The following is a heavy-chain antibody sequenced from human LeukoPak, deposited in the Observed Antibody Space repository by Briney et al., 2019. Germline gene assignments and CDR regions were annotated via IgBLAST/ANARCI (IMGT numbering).Heavy chain of an antibody. V-gene: IGHV1-18*01. J-gene: IGHJ3*02. CDR3: ASGTDTLTGYTDAFDI. CDR2: ISAYNGNT. Sequence: ASVKVSCKASGYTFTSYGISWVRQAPGQGLEWMGWISAYNGNTNYAQKLQGRVTMTTDTSTSTAYMELRSLRSDDTAVYYCASGTDTLTGYTDAFDIWGQGTMVTVSS. D-gene: IGHD3-9*01. CDR1: GYTFTSYG.